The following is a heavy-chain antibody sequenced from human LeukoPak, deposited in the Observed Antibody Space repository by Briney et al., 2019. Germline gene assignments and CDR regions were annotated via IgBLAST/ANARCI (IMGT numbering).Heavy chain of an antibody. D-gene: IGHD2/OR15-2a*01. V-gene: IGHV3-72*01. CDR2: SRRKSMSYTT. J-gene: IGHJ3*02. Sequence: PGGSLRLSCTASGLTLSDHIIDWVRQAPGKGVEWVGRSRRKSMSYTTEYAASVKGRFTFFKDDSKNSLYLQMNSLETEDTAVYFCTRAGGQSGNSAFDIWGQGTMVTVSS. CDR1: GLTLSDHI. CDR3: TRAGGQSGNSAFDI.